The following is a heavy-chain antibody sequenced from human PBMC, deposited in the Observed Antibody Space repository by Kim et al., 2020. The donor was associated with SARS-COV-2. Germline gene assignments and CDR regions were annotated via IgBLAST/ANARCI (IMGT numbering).Heavy chain of an antibody. Sequence: SETLSLACTVSGGSISSGGYYWSWIRQHPGKGLEWIGYIYYSGSTYYNPSLKSRVTISVDTSKNQFSLKLSSVTAADTAVYYCARDRAPILRYFDWTQYWYFDLWGRGTLVTVSS. CDR2: IYYSGST. CDR1: GGSISSGGYY. D-gene: IGHD3-9*01. J-gene: IGHJ2*01. CDR3: ARDRAPILRYFDWTQYWYFDL. V-gene: IGHV4-31*03.